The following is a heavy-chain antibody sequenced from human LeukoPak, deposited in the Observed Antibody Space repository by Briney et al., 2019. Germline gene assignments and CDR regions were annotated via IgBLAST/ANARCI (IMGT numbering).Heavy chain of an antibody. CDR3: AREYSSSWYMRGNWFDP. J-gene: IGHJ5*02. CDR1: GFTVSSNY. CDR2: IYSGGST. D-gene: IGHD6-13*01. V-gene: IGHV3-66*01. Sequence: GGSLRLSCAASGFTVSSNYMSWVRQAPGKGLEWVSVIYSGGSTYYADSVKGRFTISRDNSKNTLYLQMNSLRAEDTAVYYCAREYSSSWYMRGNWFDPWGQGTLVTVSS.